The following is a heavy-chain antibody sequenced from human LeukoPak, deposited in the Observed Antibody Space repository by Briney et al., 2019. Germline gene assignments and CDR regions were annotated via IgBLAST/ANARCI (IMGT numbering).Heavy chain of an antibody. CDR3: AREETTWGDAFDI. CDR1: GYTFTGYY. J-gene: IGHJ3*02. V-gene: IGHV1-2*02. CDR2: INPNSGGA. Sequence: ASVKVSCKASGYTFTGYYMHWVRQAPGQGLEWMGWINPNSGGASYAQKVQGRVTMTRDTSISTAYMELSRLKSDDTAVYFCAREETTWGDAFDIWGQGTMVTVSS. D-gene: IGHD7-27*01.